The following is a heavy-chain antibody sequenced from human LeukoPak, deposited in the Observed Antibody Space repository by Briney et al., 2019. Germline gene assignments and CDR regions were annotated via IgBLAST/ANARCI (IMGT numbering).Heavy chain of an antibody. Sequence: GASVKVSCKVSGNTLGELSMHWVRQAPGKGLEWMGGFDPEDGETIYAQKFQGRVTMTEDTSTDTAFLDLSSLKFEDTAVYYCAAIAIDYDGGAEAFDFWGQGTLVTVSS. CDR1: GNTLGELS. CDR2: FDPEDGET. V-gene: IGHV1-24*01. D-gene: IGHD4-17*01. J-gene: IGHJ3*01. CDR3: AAIAIDYDGGAEAFDF.